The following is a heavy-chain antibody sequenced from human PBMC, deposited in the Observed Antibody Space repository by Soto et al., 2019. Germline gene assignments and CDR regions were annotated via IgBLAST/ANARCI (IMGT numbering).Heavy chain of an antibody. V-gene: IGHV3-30*18. CDR1: GFTFSSYG. Sequence: PGGSLRLSCAASGFTFSSYGMHWVRQSPGKGLEWVAVISYDESNKYYADSVKGRFTISRDNSKNTLYLQMNSLRAEDTAVYYCAKDLGPYGSGSYYDYWGQGTLVTVSS. CDR3: AKDLGPYGSGSYYDY. J-gene: IGHJ4*02. D-gene: IGHD3-10*01. CDR2: ISYDESNK.